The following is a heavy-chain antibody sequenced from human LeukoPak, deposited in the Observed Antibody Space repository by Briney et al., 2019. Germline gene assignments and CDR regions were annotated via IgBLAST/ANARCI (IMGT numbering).Heavy chain of an antibody. V-gene: IGHV3-23*01. CDR3: ARDAFRYQLRKYYFDY. D-gene: IGHD2-2*01. CDR1: GFTFNNYA. Sequence: GGSLRLSCEASGFTFNNYAMSWVRQAPGKGLEWVSGIGGSGGYTYYADSAKGRFTISRDDSKNTLYLQMNSLRAEDTAVYYCARDAFRYQLRKYYFDYWGQETLVTVSS. J-gene: IGHJ4*02. CDR2: IGGSGGYT.